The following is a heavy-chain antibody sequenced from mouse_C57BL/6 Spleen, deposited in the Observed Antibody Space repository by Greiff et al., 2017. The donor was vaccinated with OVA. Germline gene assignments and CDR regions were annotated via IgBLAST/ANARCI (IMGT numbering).Heavy chain of an antibody. Sequence: QVTLKVSGPGILQSSQTLSLTCSFSGFSLSTSGMGVSWIRQPSGKGLEWLAHISWDDDKRYNPSLKSRLTISKDTSRNQVFLKITSVDTADTATYYCARRATYDGYYVWYFDVWGTGTTVTVSS. CDR1: GFSLSTSGMG. V-gene: IGHV8-12*01. CDR3: ARRATYDGYYVWYFDV. D-gene: IGHD2-3*01. CDR2: ISWDDDK. J-gene: IGHJ1*03.